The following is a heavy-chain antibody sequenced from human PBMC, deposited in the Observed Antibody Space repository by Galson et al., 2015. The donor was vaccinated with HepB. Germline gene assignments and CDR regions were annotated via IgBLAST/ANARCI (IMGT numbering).Heavy chain of an antibody. J-gene: IGHJ6*02. D-gene: IGHD2-2*01. CDR1: GFTFSNYA. V-gene: IGHV4-59*08. Sequence: LRLSCAVSGFTFSNYAMSWVRQPPGKGLEWIGYIYYSGNTNYNPSLKSRVTISLDTSKNKFSLKLSSVTAADTAVYYCASSLVVPAGIEYYYYAMDVWGQGTTVTVSS. CDR3: ASSLVVPAGIEYYYYAMDV. CDR2: IYYSGNT.